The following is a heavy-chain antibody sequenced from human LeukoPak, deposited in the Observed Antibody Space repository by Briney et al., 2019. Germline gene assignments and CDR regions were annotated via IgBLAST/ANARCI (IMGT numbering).Heavy chain of an antibody. Sequence: GGSLRLSCAASGFTFTNDFMTWVRQAPGKGLEWVSAISGSGGSTYYADSVKGRFTISRDNSKNTLYLQMNSLRAEDTAVYYCAKDLDVAVAGTSDYWGQGTLVTVSS. CDR1: GFTFTNDF. CDR2: ISGSGGST. J-gene: IGHJ4*02. V-gene: IGHV3-23*01. D-gene: IGHD6-19*01. CDR3: AKDLDVAVAGTSDY.